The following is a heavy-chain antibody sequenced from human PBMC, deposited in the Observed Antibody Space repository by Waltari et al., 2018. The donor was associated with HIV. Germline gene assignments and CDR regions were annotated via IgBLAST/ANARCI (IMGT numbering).Heavy chain of an antibody. CDR1: GFTFSPFA. D-gene: IGHD3-22*01. Sequence: QVQLVESGGGVVQPGGSLRLSCAASGFTFSPFAFHWVRQAPGKGLGWVAVISYGGRNKVCADSVKGRFTISRDNSKNTLYLQMNSLRAEDTAGYYCARDGHFYDSRPLDYWGQGTLVTVSS. CDR2: ISYGGRNK. CDR3: ARDGHFYDSRPLDY. V-gene: IGHV3-30*04. J-gene: IGHJ4*02.